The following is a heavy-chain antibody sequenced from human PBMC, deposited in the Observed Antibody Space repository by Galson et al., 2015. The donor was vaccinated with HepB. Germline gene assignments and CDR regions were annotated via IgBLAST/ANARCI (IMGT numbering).Heavy chain of an antibody. Sequence: SLRLSCAASGFTFSSYWMHWVRQAPGKGLVWVSRINSDGSSTSYADSVKGRFTISRDNAKNTLYLQMNSLRAEDTAVYYCARVRGRFRESYYFDYWGQGTLVTVSS. CDR2: INSDGSST. D-gene: IGHD3-10*01. CDR1: GFTFSSYW. J-gene: IGHJ4*02. CDR3: ARVRGRFRESYYFDY. V-gene: IGHV3-74*01.